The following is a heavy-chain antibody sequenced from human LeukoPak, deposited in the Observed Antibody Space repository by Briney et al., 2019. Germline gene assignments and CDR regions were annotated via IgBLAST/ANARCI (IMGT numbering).Heavy chain of an antibody. Sequence: ASVKVSCRASGYTFTSYGISWVRQAPGQGLEWMGWISAYNGNTNYAQKLQGRATMTTDTSTSTAYMELRSLRSDDTAVYYCARGAWALGYYGMDVWGQGTTVTVSS. CDR1: GYTFTSYG. D-gene: IGHD7-27*01. CDR2: ISAYNGNT. J-gene: IGHJ6*02. CDR3: ARGAWALGYYGMDV. V-gene: IGHV1-18*01.